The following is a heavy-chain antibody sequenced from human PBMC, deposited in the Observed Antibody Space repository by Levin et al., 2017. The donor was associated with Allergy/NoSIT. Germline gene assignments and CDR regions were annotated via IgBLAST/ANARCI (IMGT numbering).Heavy chain of an antibody. Sequence: PGGSLRLSCTGSGFTFGDYAMHWVRQAPGKGLEWVSSISWNSGTTGYVDSVKGRFTISRDNVKNSLFLQMNSLRAEDTAFYYCAKADYYTYYIEYWGQGTLVAVSS. J-gene: IGHJ4*02. V-gene: IGHV3-9*01. CDR1: GFTFGDYA. D-gene: IGHD3-22*01. CDR2: ISWNSGTT. CDR3: AKADYYTYYIEY.